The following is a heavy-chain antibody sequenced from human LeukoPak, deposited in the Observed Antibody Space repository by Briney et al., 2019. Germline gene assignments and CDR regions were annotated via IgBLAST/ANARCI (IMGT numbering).Heavy chain of an antibody. CDR1: GYTFTRYY. CDR2: INPYSGGT. CDR3: ARADIAVAGRDNWFDP. J-gene: IGHJ5*02. V-gene: IGHV1-2*02. D-gene: IGHD6-19*01. Sequence: ASVKVSCKASGYTFTRYYMHWVRQAPGPGLGWMGWINPYSGGTTYAQKFQGRVTMTRDTTISTAYMELSTLRSDDAAVYYCARADIAVAGRDNWFDPWGQGTLVTVSS.